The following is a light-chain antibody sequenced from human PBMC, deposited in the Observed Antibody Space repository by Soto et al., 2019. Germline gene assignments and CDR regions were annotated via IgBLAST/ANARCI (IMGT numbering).Light chain of an antibody. V-gene: IGKV3-15*01. J-gene: IGKJ5*01. CDR1: QHASQT. CDR3: QQYSNWPLT. CDR2: GAS. Sequence: EVVMRQSPATLSVPPGEGATLSCRASQHASQTLAWYQQKPGQAPRLLIYGASTRATGTPARFSGSGSGRQFTLTISSLQPEDSAVYYCQQYSNWPLTFGPGTRLEIK.